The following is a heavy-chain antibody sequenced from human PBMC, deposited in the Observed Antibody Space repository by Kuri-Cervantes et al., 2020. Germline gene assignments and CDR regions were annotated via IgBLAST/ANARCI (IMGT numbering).Heavy chain of an antibody. V-gene: IGHV4-38-2*01. D-gene: IGHD3-10*01. J-gene: IGHJ4*02. CDR2: IYYSGST. CDR1: GYSISSGYY. CDR3: AALRRTSGQLNY. Sequence: GSLRLSCAVSGYSISSGYYWGWIRQPPGKGLEWIGSIYYSGSTYYNPSLKSRVTISVDTSKNQFSLKLSSVTAADTAVYYCAALRRTSGQLNYWGQGTLVTVSS.